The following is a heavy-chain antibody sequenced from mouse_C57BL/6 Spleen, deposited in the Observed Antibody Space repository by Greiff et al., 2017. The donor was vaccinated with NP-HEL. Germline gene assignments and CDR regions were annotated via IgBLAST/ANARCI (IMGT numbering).Heavy chain of an antibody. Sequence: QVQLQQPGAELVRPGSSVKLSCKASGYTFTSYWMDWVKQRPGQGLEWIGNIYPSDSETHYNQKFKDKATLTVDKSSSTAYMQLSSLTSEDSAVYYCARGHYGSSYLDYWGQGTTLTVSS. CDR3: ARGHYGSSYLDY. J-gene: IGHJ2*01. CDR2: IYPSDSET. V-gene: IGHV1-61*01. D-gene: IGHD1-1*01. CDR1: GYTFTSYW.